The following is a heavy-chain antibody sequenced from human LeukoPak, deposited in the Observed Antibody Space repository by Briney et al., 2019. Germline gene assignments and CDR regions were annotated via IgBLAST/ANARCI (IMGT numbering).Heavy chain of an antibody. J-gene: IGHJ5*02. CDR3: ARESRVKDIVVVPAPFDP. CDR1: GGSISSSSYY. V-gene: IGHV4-61*02. Sequence: PSETLSLTCTVSGGSISSSSYYWSWIRQPAGKGLEWIGRIYTSGSTNYNPSLKSRVTMSVDTSKNQFSLKLSSVTAADTAVYYCARESRVKDIVVVPAPFDPWGQGTLVTVSS. CDR2: IYTSGST. D-gene: IGHD2-2*01.